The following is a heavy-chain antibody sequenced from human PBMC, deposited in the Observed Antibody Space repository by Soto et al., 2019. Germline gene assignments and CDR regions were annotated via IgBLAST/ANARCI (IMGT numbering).Heavy chain of an antibody. CDR2: IWYDGSNK. D-gene: IGHD2-21*01. CDR3: ARPQGGKLLYYYGMEV. J-gene: IGHJ6*04. V-gene: IGHV3-33*01. Sequence: GWSLRLSCAASGFTFSSYGMHLVRQAPGKGLEWVAVIWYDGSNKYYADSVKGRFTISRDNSKNTLYLQMNSLRAEDTAVYYCARPQGGKLLYYYGMEVWGEGTTVTVSS. CDR1: GFTFSSYG.